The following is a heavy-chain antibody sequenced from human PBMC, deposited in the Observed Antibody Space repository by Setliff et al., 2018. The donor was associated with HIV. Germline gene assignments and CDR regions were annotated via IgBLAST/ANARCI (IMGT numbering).Heavy chain of an antibody. CDR2: IHPSGGST. CDR3: ARVRYCSGGSCPKGLFDY. J-gene: IGHJ4*02. Sequence: GASVKVSCKASGYTFTSYYIHWVRQAPGQGLEWMGVIHPSGGSTSYAQSFQDRVTMTRDTSTSTVYMELSSLRSEDTAVYYCARVRYCSGGSCPKGLFDYWGQGTLVTVSS. V-gene: IGHV1-46*01. D-gene: IGHD2-15*01. CDR1: GYTFTSYY.